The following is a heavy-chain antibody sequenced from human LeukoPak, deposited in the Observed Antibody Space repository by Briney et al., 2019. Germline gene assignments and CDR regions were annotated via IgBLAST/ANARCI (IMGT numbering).Heavy chain of an antibody. V-gene: IGHV3-48*03. D-gene: IGHD2-2*01. CDR1: GFTFSSYE. CDR3: AKPSRPYCSTTSCNDY. Sequence: GGSLRLSCAASGFTFSSYEMNWVRQAAGKGLEWVSYISSSGSTIYYADSVKGRFTISRDNAKNSLYLQMNSLRAEDTAVYYCAKPSRPYCSTTSCNDYWGQGTLVTVSS. CDR2: ISSSGSTI. J-gene: IGHJ4*02.